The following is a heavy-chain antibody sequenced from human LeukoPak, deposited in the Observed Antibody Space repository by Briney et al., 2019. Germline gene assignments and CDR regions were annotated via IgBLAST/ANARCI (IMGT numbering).Heavy chain of an antibody. J-gene: IGHJ3*02. CDR3: ARDPMAPGAFDI. CDR2: ISSSSSYI. CDR1: GFTFSSYS. Sequence: GGSLRPSCAASGFTFSSYSMNWVRQAPGKGLEWVSSISSSSSYIYYADSVKGRFTISRDNAKNSLYLQMNSLRAEDTAVYYCARDPMAPGAFDIWGQGTMVTVSS. D-gene: IGHD5-24*01. V-gene: IGHV3-21*01.